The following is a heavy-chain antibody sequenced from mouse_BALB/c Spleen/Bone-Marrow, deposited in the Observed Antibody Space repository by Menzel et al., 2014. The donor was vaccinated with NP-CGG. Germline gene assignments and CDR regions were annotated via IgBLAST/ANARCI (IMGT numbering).Heavy chain of an antibody. CDR1: GYSFTGYF. CDR3: ARPGDYDGFAY. Sequence: VQLQHSGPELVKPGASVKISCKASGYSFTGYFMNWVMQSHGKSLEWIGRINPYNGDTFYNQKFKGKATLTVDKSSSTAHMELRSLASEDSAVYYCARPGDYDGFAYWGQGTLVTVSA. D-gene: IGHD2-4*01. J-gene: IGHJ3*01. V-gene: IGHV1-20*02. CDR2: INPYNGDT.